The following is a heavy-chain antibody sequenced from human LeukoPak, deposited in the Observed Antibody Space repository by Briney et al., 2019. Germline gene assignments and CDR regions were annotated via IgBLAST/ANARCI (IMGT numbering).Heavy chain of an antibody. CDR2: IRQDGGEN. V-gene: IGHV3-7*01. J-gene: IGHJ4*02. CDR1: GFTFSNYW. D-gene: IGHD3-3*01. Sequence: GGSLRLSCAASGFTFSNYWMGWVRQAPGKGLEWVANIRQDGGENHYVDSVKGRFTISRDNARNSLYLQMNSLRAEDTAVYYCATDRGWRTSGYYLYYFEYWGQGTLVTYSS. CDR3: ATDRGWRTSGYYLYYFEY.